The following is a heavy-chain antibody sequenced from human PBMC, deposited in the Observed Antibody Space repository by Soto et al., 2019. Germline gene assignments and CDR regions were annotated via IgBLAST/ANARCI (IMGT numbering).Heavy chain of an antibody. CDR1: GFTFSNFA. Sequence: EVQILESGGGSVQPGGSLRLSCAASGFTFSNFAMSWVRHAPGKGLEWVSGITGSTGTTYYAETVRGRFIISRDNSKNTLHLQMNSLRAEDTAVYYGAKDTSSASYYMDVWGRGTRVTVSS. D-gene: IGHD6-19*01. J-gene: IGHJ6*03. V-gene: IGHV3-23*01. CDR2: ITGSTGTT. CDR3: AKDTSSASYYMDV.